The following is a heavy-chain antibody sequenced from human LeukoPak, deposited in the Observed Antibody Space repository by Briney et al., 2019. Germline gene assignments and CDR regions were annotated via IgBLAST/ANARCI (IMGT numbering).Heavy chain of an antibody. CDR1: GGTFSSYA. Sequence: SVKVSCKASGGTFSSYAISWVRQAPGQGLEWMGGIIPIFGTANYAQKFQGRVTITTDESTSTAYMELSSLRSEDTAVYYCARAYYYDSSGYYPIDYWGQGTLVTVSS. D-gene: IGHD3-22*01. V-gene: IGHV1-69*05. J-gene: IGHJ4*02. CDR2: IIPIFGTA. CDR3: ARAYYYDSSGYYPIDY.